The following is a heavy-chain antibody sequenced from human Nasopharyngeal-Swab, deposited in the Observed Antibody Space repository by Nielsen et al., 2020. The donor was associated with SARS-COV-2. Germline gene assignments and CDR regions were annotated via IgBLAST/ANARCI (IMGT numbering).Heavy chain of an antibody. D-gene: IGHD6-19*01. V-gene: IGHV3-23*01. CDR3: AKDQYSSGWYRVGNWFDP. CDR1: GFTFSSYA. CDR2: ISGSGGST. J-gene: IGHJ5*02. Sequence: GGSLTLSCAASGFTFSSYAMSWVRQPPGKGLEWVSAISGSGGSTYYADSVKGRFTISRDNSKNTLYLQMNSLRAEDTAVYYCAKDQYSSGWYRVGNWFDPWGQGTLVTVSS.